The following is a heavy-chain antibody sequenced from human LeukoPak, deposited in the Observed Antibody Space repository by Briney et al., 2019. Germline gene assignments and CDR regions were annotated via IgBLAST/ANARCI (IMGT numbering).Heavy chain of an antibody. Sequence: ASVKVSCKASGYTFTSYGISWVRQAPGQGLEWMGWISAYNGNTNYAQKLQGRVTMTTDTSTSTAYMELRSLRSDDTAVYNCARDCVRGVIIIPYWFDPWGQGTLVTASS. J-gene: IGHJ5*02. D-gene: IGHD3-10*02. CDR3: ARDCVRGVIIIPYWFDP. CDR2: ISAYNGNT. V-gene: IGHV1-18*01. CDR1: GYTFTSYG.